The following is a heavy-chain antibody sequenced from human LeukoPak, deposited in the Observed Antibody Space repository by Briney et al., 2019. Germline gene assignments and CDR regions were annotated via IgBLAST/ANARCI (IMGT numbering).Heavy chain of an antibody. CDR3: VRDPSYIVVVSSTVTGFDP. D-gene: IGHD2-2*01. CDR2: ISSYNGNT. J-gene: IGHJ5*02. CDR1: GYTFTSYG. Sequence: DTLKVSCKASGYTFTSYGISWVRQAPGQGLEWMGWISSYNGNTNHAQKLQGRVTTTTDTSTSTAYMELRSLRSDDTAVYYCVRDPSYIVVVSSTVTGFDPWGQGTLVTVSS. V-gene: IGHV1-18*01.